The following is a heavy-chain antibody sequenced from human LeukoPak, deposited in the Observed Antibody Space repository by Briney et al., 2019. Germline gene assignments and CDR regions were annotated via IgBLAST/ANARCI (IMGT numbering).Heavy chain of an antibody. V-gene: IGHV3-21*01. Sequence: GGSLRLSCAASGFTFSSYSMNWVRQAPGMGLEWVSSISSSSSYIYYADSVKGRFTISRDNAKDSLYLQMNGLRAEDTAVYYCARSVPARWGIDYWGQGTLVTVSS. D-gene: IGHD6-6*01. CDR2: ISSSSSYI. J-gene: IGHJ4*02. CDR1: GFTFSSYS. CDR3: ARSVPARWGIDY.